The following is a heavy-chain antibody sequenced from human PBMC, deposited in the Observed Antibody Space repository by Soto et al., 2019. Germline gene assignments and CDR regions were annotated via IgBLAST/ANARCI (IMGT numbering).Heavy chain of an antibody. J-gene: IGHJ6*02. V-gene: IGHV3-30*18. CDR1: GFTFSSYG. CDR3: AKVTGYCSSSSCRRDYYYYYGMDV. D-gene: IGHD2-2*01. CDR2: ISYDGSDK. Sequence: GGSLRLSCAASGFTFSSYGMHWVRQAPGKGLEWVAVISYDGSDKYYADSVKGRFSISRDNSKNTLYLQMNSLRPEDTAVYYCAKVTGYCSSSSCRRDYYYYYGMDVWGQGTTVTVSS.